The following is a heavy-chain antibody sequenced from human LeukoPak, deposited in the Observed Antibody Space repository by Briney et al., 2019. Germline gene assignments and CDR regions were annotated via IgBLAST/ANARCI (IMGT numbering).Heavy chain of an antibody. CDR2: IEQDGSEK. V-gene: IGHV3-7*01. CDR1: GFTFNNYW. Sequence: GGSLRLSCAASGFTFNNYWMNRVRQAPGKGLEWVANIEQDGSEKYYVDSVKSRFTISRDNAKNSLSLQMNSLRAEDTAVYYCARDLRTPGFFDYWGQGTLVTVSS. CDR3: ARDLRTPGFFDY. J-gene: IGHJ4*02.